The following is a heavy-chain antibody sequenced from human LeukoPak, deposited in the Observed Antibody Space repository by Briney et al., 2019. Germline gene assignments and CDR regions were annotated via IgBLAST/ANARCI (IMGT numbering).Heavy chain of an antibody. Sequence: ASVKVSCKASGYTFTSYYMHWVRQAPGQGLEWMGWISAYNGNTNYAQKLQGRVTMTTDTSTSTAYMELRSLRSDDTAVYYCAREYSSSWYFSLDYWGQGTLVTVSS. V-gene: IGHV1-18*04. J-gene: IGHJ4*02. D-gene: IGHD6-13*01. CDR2: ISAYNGNT. CDR1: GYTFTSYY. CDR3: AREYSSSWYFSLDY.